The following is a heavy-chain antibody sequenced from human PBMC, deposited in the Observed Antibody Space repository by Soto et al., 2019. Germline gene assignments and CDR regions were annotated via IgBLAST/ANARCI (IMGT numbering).Heavy chain of an antibody. CDR3: AIRRVRGVLGFDP. Sequence: ASVKVSCKASGYTFTCYYMHWVRQAPGQGLEWMGWINPNSGGTNYAQKFQGWVTMTRDTSISTAYMELSRLGSDDTAVYYCAIRRVRGVLGFDPWGQGTLVTVSS. D-gene: IGHD3-10*01. J-gene: IGHJ5*02. V-gene: IGHV1-2*04. CDR1: GYTFTCYY. CDR2: INPNSGGT.